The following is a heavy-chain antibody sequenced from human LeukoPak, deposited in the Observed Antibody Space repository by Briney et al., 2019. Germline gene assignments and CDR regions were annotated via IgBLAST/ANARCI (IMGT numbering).Heavy chain of an antibody. CDR1: GFAFDDYG. D-gene: IGHD4-11*01. CDR2: INWNGGST. Sequence: GGSLRLSCAASGFAFDDYGMSWVRQAPGKGLEWVSDINWNGGSTGYADSVKGRFTISTDNAKNSLYLQMNSLRAEDTALYYCARDDYSNYYYYYMDVWGKGTTVTVSS. CDR3: ARDDYSNYYYYYMDV. J-gene: IGHJ6*03. V-gene: IGHV3-20*04.